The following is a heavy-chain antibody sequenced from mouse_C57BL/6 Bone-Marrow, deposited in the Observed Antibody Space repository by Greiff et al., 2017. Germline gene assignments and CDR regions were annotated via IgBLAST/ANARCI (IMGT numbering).Heavy chain of an antibody. CDR2: IDPETGGT. V-gene: IGHV1-15*01. Sequence: VQLQQSGAELVRPGASVTLSCKASGYTFTDYEMHWVKQTPVHGLEWIGAIDPETGGTAYNQKFKGKAILTADKSSSTAYMELRSLTSEDSAVYYCTRQGLYGSSQCYFDYWGQGTTLTVSS. CDR1: GYTFTDYE. J-gene: IGHJ2*01. D-gene: IGHD1-1*01. CDR3: TRQGLYGSSQCYFDY.